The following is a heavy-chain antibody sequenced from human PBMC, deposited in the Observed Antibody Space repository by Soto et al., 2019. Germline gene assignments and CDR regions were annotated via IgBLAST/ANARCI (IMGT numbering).Heavy chain of an antibody. CDR1: GSSFGSYA. V-gene: IGHV3-23*01. Sequence: GGSLRLSCAASGSSFGSYALSWVRQAPGKGLEWVSTISGSDGKAFYADSVKGRFSISRDTSQSTLYLQMNSLRADDTAMYYCARWSYLDYWGQGTRVTVSS. J-gene: IGHJ4*02. CDR2: ISGSDGKA. CDR3: ARWSYLDY. D-gene: IGHD3-3*01.